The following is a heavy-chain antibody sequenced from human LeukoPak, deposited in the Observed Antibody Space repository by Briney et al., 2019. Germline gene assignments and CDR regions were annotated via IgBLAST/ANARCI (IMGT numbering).Heavy chain of an antibody. CDR1: GYTFTGYY. Sequence: ASVKVSCKASGYTFTGYYMHWVRQAPGQGLEWMGWINPNSGGTNYAQKFQGRVTMTRGTSISTAYMELSRLRSDDTAVYYCANLGYCSSTSCSMGYYYYYMDVWGKGTTVTVSS. D-gene: IGHD2-2*01. J-gene: IGHJ6*03. V-gene: IGHV1-2*02. CDR3: ANLGYCSSTSCSMGYYYYYMDV. CDR2: INPNSGGT.